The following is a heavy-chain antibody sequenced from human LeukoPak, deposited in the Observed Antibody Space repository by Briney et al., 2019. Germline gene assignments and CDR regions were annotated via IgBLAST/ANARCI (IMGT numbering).Heavy chain of an antibody. D-gene: IGHD2-21*02. V-gene: IGHV3-30*03. CDR2: ISYDGSNK. CDR3: ATNGPDCGGDCYSGGFDY. J-gene: IGHJ4*02. Sequence: GGSLRLSCAASGFTFSSYGMHWVRQAPGKGLEWVAVISYDGSNKYYADSVKGRFTISRDNSENTLYLQMNSLRAEDTAVYYCATNGPDCGGDCYSGGFDYWGQGTLVTVSS. CDR1: GFTFSSYG.